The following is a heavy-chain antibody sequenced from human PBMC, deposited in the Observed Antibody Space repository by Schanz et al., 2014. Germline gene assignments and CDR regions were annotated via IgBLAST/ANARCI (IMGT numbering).Heavy chain of an antibody. Sequence: QVQLVESGGGLVKPGGSLRLSCAASGFIFNDYYMNWIRQAPGKGLEWLSYISRDGTTSYYADSVKGRFTISRDNAKNSLYLEMTSLRGEDTALYYCAKDRQNRVNRVGYYYGMDVWGQGTTVTVSS. D-gene: IGHD3-16*01. CDR2: ISRDGTTS. J-gene: IGHJ6*02. CDR1: GFIFNDYY. V-gene: IGHV3-11*01. CDR3: AKDRQNRVNRVGYYYGMDV.